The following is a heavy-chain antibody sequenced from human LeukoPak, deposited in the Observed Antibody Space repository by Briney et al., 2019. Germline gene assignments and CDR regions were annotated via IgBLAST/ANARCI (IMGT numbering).Heavy chain of an antibody. CDR1: GFTFSDYY. Sequence: PGGSLRLSCAASGFTFSDYYMSWIRQAPGKGLEWVSYISSSSSCTNYADSVKGRFTISRDNAKNSLYLQMNSLRAEDTAVYYCARFGTTHDAFDIWGQGTMVTVS. V-gene: IGHV3-11*03. D-gene: IGHD1-1*01. J-gene: IGHJ3*02. CDR3: ARFGTTHDAFDI. CDR2: ISSSSSCT.